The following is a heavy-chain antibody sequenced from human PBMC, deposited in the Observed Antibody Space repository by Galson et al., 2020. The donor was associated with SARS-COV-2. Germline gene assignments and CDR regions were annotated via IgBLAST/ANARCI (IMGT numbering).Heavy chain of an antibody. CDR2: ISYDGSNK. D-gene: IGHD3-10*01. V-gene: IGHV3-30*18. CDR3: AKDTGGYYYGSGSYEFDY. J-gene: IGHJ4*02. CDR1: GFTFSSYR. Sequence: GETLKISCAASGFTFSSYRMHWVRQAPGKGLEWVAVISYDGSNKYYADSVKGRFTISRDNSKNTLYLQMNSLRAEDTAVYYCAKDTGGYYYGSGSYEFDYWGQGTLVTVSS.